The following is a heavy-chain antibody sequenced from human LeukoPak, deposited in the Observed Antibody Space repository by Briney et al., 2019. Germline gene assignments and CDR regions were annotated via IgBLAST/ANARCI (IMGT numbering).Heavy chain of an antibody. D-gene: IGHD2/OR15-2a*01. CDR1: NYSISSDYY. CDR3: ARAYGTLVDV. CDR2: IYTSGST. Sequence: PSETLSLTCTVSNYSISSDYYWGWIRPPAGKGLEWIGRIYTSGSTNYNPSLKSRVTISVDTSKNQFSLKLSSVTAADTAVYYCARAYGTLVDVWGKGTTVTISS. J-gene: IGHJ6*04. V-gene: IGHV4-61*02.